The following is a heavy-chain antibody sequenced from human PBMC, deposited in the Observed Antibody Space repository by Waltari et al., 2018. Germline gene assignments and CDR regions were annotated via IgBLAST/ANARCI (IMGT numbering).Heavy chain of an antibody. J-gene: IGHJ4*02. CDR2: IYYSGST. Sequence: QVQLQESGPGLVKPSETLSLTCTVSGGSISSSSYYWGWIRQPPGKGLEWIGSIYYSGSTDYNPSLKSRVTISVDTSKNQFSLKLSSVTAADTAVYYCASGGGGVCYSCVDYWGQGTQVTVSS. V-gene: IGHV4-39*01. CDR3: ASGGGGVCYSCVDY. D-gene: IGHD2-8*02. CDR1: GGSISSSSYY.